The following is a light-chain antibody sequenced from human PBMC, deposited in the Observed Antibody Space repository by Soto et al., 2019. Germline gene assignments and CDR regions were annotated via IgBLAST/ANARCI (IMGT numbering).Light chain of an antibody. Sequence: EIVLTQSPGTLSLSPGERATLSCRASQSVSNNYLAWYQQKPGQAPRLLIYGASNRATGIPDRFSGSGSWTAYTLTISRLEPEDFAVYYCQQYGSSPLTFGRGTKVEIK. V-gene: IGKV3-20*01. CDR1: QSVSNNY. CDR2: GAS. J-gene: IGKJ4*01. CDR3: QQYGSSPLT.